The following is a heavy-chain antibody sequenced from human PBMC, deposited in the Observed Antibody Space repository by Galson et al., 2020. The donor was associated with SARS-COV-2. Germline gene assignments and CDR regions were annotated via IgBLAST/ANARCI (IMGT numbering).Heavy chain of an antibody. J-gene: IGHJ5*02. D-gene: IGHD3-10*01. Sequence: SETLSLTCSVSGGSISSTGDSISGSFFYWGWIRQPPGKGLEWIGSVYETASTYYNPSLKSRVTISVEPSKNQFSLKLTSVTAADTAVYYCARQNYYGSENYLLNWFDPWGQGTLVTVSS. CDR1: GGSISSTGDSISGSFFY. CDR3: ARQNYYGSENYLLNWFDP. V-gene: IGHV4-39*01. CDR2: VYETAST.